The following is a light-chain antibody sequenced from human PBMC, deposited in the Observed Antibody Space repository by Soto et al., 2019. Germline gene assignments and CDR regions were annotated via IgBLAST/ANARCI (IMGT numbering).Light chain of an antibody. V-gene: IGKV3-15*01. CDR2: GAS. CDR1: QSVSGN. Sequence: EIVMTQSPATLSVSPGERATLSCRASQSVSGNLAWYQQKPGQAPSLLIYGASTRATGVPARFSGSESGTEFTLTITSLQSEDFAVYYCQQYNNWPWTFGQGTREEIK. J-gene: IGKJ1*01. CDR3: QQYNNWPWT.